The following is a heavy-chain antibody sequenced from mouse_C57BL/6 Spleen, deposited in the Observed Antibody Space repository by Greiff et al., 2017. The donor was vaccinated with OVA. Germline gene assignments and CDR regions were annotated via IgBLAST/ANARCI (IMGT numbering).Heavy chain of an antibody. J-gene: IGHJ2*01. V-gene: IGHV1-55*01. CDR3: ARGVLPTGTEGDY. Sequence: QVQLQQPGAELVKPGASVKMSCKASGYTFTSYWITWVKQRPGQGLEWIGDIYPGSGSTNYNEKFKSKATLTVDTSSSTAYMQLSSLTSEDSAVYYCARGVLPTGTEGDYWGQGTTLTVSS. D-gene: IGHD4-1*02. CDR2: IYPGSGST. CDR1: GYTFTSYW.